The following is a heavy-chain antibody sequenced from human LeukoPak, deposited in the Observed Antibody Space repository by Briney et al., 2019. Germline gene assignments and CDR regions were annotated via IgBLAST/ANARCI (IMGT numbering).Heavy chain of an antibody. CDR2: ISDSGSA. D-gene: IGHD3-22*01. CDR3: ARIAYYYDSSGYPDYFDY. V-gene: IGHV4-59*08. J-gene: IGHJ4*02. CDR1: GSSISDYY. Sequence: SETLSLTCTVSGSSISDYYWSWIRQPPGKGLEWVGYISDSGSANHNPSLKSRVTISVDTSKNQFSLKLSSVTAADTAVYYCARIAYYYDSSGYPDYFDYWGQGTLVTVSS.